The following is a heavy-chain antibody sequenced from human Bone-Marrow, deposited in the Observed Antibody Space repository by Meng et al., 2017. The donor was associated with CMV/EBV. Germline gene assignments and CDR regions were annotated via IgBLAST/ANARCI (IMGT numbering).Heavy chain of an antibody. J-gene: IGHJ6*02. V-gene: IGHV3-21*01. CDR1: GFTFSSYS. CDR3: VLVNGPSYYYYGMDV. CDR2: ISSSSSYI. D-gene: IGHD2-8*01. Sequence: LSLTCAASGFTFSSYSMNWVRQAPGKGLEWVSSISSSSSYIYYADSVKGRFTISRDNAKNSLYLQMNSLRAEDTAVYYCVLVNGPSYYYYGMDVWGQGTTVTVSS.